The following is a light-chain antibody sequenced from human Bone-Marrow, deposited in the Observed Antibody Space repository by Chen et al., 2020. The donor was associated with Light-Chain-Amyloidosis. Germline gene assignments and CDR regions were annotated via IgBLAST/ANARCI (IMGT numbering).Light chain of an antibody. CDR2: KAS. V-gene: IGKV1-5*03. Sequence: DIQMTQSPSTLSASVGDRVTITCRASQTISNWLAWYQQKPGKAPKVLIYKASSLANGIPSRFSGSGSGTECTLTISSLQPDGFATDDCKQYNRYFRTFGQGTKVEIK. CDR1: QTISNW. J-gene: IGKJ1*01. CDR3: KQYNRYFRT.